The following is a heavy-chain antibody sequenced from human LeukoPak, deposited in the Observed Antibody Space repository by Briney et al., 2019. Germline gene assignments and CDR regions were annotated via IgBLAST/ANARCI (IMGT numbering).Heavy chain of an antibody. Sequence: PGGSLRLSCAASGLTFDDYAMHWVRQAPGKGLEWVSGISWNSGSIGYADSVKGRFTISRDNAKNSLYLQMNSLRAEDTALYYCAKDSWRAAGSYYYGMDVWGQGTTVTVSS. D-gene: IGHD6-13*01. J-gene: IGHJ6*02. CDR1: GLTFDDYA. V-gene: IGHV3-9*01. CDR2: ISWNSGSI. CDR3: AKDSWRAAGSYYYGMDV.